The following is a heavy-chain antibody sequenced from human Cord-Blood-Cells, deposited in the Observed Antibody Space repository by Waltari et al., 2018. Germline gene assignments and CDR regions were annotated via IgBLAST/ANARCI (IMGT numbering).Heavy chain of an antibody. Sequence: QAQLVQSGDAVTEPESSVAAGSKASGGTFSSYTLSWVRQAPGQGREWMGGIIPIFGTANYAQKFQGRVTITADESTSTAYMELSSLRSEDTAVYYCARDGIVNATRFDYWGQGTLVTISS. CDR1: GGTFSSYT. V-gene: IGHV1-69*01. D-gene: IGHD3-22*01. CDR3: ARDGIVNATRFDY. J-gene: IGHJ4*02. CDR2: IIPIFGTA.